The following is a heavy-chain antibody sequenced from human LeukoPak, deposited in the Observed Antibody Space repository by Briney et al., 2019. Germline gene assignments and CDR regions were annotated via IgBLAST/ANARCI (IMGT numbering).Heavy chain of an antibody. CDR1: GGSISSSSYY. CDR2: IYYSGST. Sequence: PSETLSLTCTVSGGSISSSSYYWGWIRQPPGKGLEWIGSIYYSGSTYYNPSLKSRVTISVDTSKNQFSLKLSSVTAADTAVYYCARDTRDSGSYLYFDYWGQGTLVTVSS. J-gene: IGHJ4*02. D-gene: IGHD1-26*01. CDR3: ARDTRDSGSYLYFDY. V-gene: IGHV4-39*07.